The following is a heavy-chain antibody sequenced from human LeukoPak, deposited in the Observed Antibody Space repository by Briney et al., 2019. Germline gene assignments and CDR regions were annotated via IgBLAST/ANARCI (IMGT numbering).Heavy chain of an antibody. CDR3: ARDPYGSGSYWNY. J-gene: IGHJ4*02. V-gene: IGHV3-7*01. Sequence: SGGSLRLSCAASGFTFSSYWMNWVRQAPGKGLEWVANIKQDGTEKYYVDSVKGRFTISRDNAKNSLYLQMNSLRAEDTAVYYCARDPYGSGSYWNYWGQGTLVTVSS. D-gene: IGHD3-10*01. CDR1: GFTFSSYW. CDR2: IKQDGTEK.